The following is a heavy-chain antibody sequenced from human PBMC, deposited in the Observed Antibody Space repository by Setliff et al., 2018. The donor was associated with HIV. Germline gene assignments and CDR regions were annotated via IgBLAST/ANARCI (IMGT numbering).Heavy chain of an antibody. CDR3: ARLGWSDAFDI. Sequence: GESLKISCKGSGYSFANSWIAWVRQMPGKGLEWMGIIHPADYDTRYSPSFQGQVTISADKSISTVYLQWSSLKASDTAMYYCARLGWSDAFDIWGQGTMVTVSS. CDR1: GYSFANSW. J-gene: IGHJ3*02. CDR2: IHPADYDT. V-gene: IGHV5-51*01. D-gene: IGHD6-19*01.